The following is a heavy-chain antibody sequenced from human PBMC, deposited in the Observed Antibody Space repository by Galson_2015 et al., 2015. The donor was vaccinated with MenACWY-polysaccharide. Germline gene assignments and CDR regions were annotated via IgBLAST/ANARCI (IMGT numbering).Heavy chain of an antibody. Sequence: SVKVSCKASGYTFTSYAMNWVRQAPGQGPEWMGWINTNTGNPTYAQGFTGRFVFSLDASVSTAYLQISSLKAEDTAVYYCARDRKQTATTVPTRLFDYWGQGTLVTVSS. CDR3: ARDRKQTATTVPTRLFDY. D-gene: IGHD4-17*01. V-gene: IGHV7-4-1*02. CDR1: GYTFTSYA. CDR2: INTNTGNP. J-gene: IGHJ4*02.